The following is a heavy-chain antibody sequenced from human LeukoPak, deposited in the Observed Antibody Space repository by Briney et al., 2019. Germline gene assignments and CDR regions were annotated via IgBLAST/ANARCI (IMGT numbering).Heavy chain of an antibody. CDR3: ARERLSGSYGMDV. D-gene: IGHD3-16*01. J-gene: IGHJ6*02. CDR1: GGSISSYY. V-gene: IGHV4-59*13. CDR2: IYYSGST. Sequence: SETLSLTCTDSGGSISSYYRSWIRQPPGKGLEWIGYIYYSGSTNYNPSLKSRVTILVDTSKDQFSLMLTSVTAADTAMYYCARERLSGSYGMDVWGQGTTVTVSS.